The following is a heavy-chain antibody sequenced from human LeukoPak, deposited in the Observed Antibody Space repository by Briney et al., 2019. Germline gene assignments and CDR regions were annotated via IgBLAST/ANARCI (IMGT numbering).Heavy chain of an antibody. V-gene: IGHV3-23*01. CDR2: ISGNGGST. D-gene: IGHD2-21*01. CDR1: GFTFSSYA. Sequence: GVLRLSCAASGFTFSSYAMSWVRQAPGKGLEWVSTISGNGGSTYYADSVKGRFTISRDNSKNTLYLQMNSLRAEDTALYYCARAGLWSYYMDVWGKGTTVTVSS. CDR3: ARAGLWSYYMDV. J-gene: IGHJ6*03.